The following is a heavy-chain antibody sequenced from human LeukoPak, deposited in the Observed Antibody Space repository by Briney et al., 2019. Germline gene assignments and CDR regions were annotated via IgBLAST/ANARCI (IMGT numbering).Heavy chain of an antibody. D-gene: IGHD3-10*01. CDR2: INRSGST. CDR3: ARGRRFLYGSGSLAFDY. CDR1: GGSFSGYY. Sequence: PSETLSLTCAVYGGSFSGYYWSWIRQPPGKGLEWIGEINRSGSTNYNPSLKSRVTISVDTSKNQFSLKLSSVTAADTAVYYCARGRRFLYGSGSLAFDYWGQGTLVTVSS. V-gene: IGHV4-34*01. J-gene: IGHJ4*02.